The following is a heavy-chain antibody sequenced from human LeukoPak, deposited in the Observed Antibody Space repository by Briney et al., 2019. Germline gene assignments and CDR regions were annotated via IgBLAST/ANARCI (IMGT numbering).Heavy chain of an antibody. J-gene: IGHJ4*02. CDR1: GFTFSGHW. CDR3: ARDDWGPGDY. Sequence: GGSLRLSCAASGFTFSGHWMSWVRQAPGKGLEWVANIKQDGSEKYYVDSVKGRFIISRDNAKNSLYLQMNSLRAEDKAVYYCARDDWGPGDYWGQGTLVTVSS. D-gene: IGHD2-21*01. V-gene: IGHV3-7*01. CDR2: IKQDGSEK.